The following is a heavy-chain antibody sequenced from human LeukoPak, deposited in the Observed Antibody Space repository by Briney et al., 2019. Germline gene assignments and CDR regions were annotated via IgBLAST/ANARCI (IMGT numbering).Heavy chain of an antibody. Sequence: SVXXSCKAPGYTXTSSFIXGXXQAPGQGLXWMGIINPSGGSTSYXXKXQXRXTMTRXTXTSTVYMELSSLRSEDTAVYYCARSRDSYGMDVWGQGTTVTVSS. J-gene: IGHJ6*02. V-gene: IGHV1-46*01. CDR3: ARSRDSYGMDV. CDR2: INPSGGST. D-gene: IGHD2-2*01. CDR1: GYTXTSSF.